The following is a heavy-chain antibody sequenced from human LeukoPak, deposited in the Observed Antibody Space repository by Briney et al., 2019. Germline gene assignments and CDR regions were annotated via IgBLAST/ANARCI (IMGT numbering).Heavy chain of an antibody. Sequence: PSETLSLTCTVSGGSISGSSYYWGWIRQPPGKGLEWIGSIYYSGSTYYNPSLKSRVTISVDTSKNQFSLKLSSVTAADTAVYYCARYDREDYFDYWGQGTLVTVSS. D-gene: IGHD3-9*01. CDR3: ARYDREDYFDY. CDR2: IYYSGST. CDR1: GGSISGSSYY. V-gene: IGHV4-39*07. J-gene: IGHJ4*02.